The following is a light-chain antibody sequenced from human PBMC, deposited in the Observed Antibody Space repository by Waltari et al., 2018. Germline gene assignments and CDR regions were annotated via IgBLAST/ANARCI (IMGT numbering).Light chain of an antibody. CDR2: EAT. V-gene: IGLV2-8*01. CDR3: CSYAGSNNLGV. Sequence: QSALTQPPSASGSPGQSVTISCTGTSNDIGGYDHVSWYQQHPGKSPKLMGYEATKRPAGGPARFSGSKSGNTASLTVSGLQAEDEADYYCCSYAGSNNLGVFGGGTKLTVL. J-gene: IGLJ3*02. CDR1: SNDIGGYDH.